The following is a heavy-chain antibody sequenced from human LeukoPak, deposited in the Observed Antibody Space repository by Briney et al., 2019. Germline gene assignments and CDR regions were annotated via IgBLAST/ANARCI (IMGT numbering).Heavy chain of an antibody. Sequence: GGSLRLSCAASGFTFDDYTMQWVRQAPGKGLEWVSLISWDGGSTYYADSVKGRFTISRDNSKNSLYLQMNSLRTEDTALYYCAKSGAPGLLPLFYYMDVWGKGTTVTVSS. CDR1: GFTFDDYT. CDR3: AKSGAPGLLPLFYYMDV. V-gene: IGHV3-43*01. CDR2: ISWDGGST. J-gene: IGHJ6*03. D-gene: IGHD1-26*01.